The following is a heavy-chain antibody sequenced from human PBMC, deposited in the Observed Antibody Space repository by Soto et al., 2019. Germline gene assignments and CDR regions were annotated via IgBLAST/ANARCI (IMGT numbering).Heavy chain of an antibody. Sequence: PSETLSLTCLVSGGSISGYYWSWLRQPPGKGLEWIGNIYYRGSTNYNPSRKSQVTISVDTSNNHFSLKLSSVTAADTAVYYCTRVGGYYGDYPNFDYWGQGTLVTVSS. CDR3: TRVGGYYGDYPNFDY. D-gene: IGHD4-17*01. CDR1: GGSISGYY. CDR2: IYYRGST. V-gene: IGHV4-59*01. J-gene: IGHJ4*02.